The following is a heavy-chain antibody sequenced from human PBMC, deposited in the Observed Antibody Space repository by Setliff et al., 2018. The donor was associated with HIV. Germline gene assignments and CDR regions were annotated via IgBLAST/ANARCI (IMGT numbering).Heavy chain of an antibody. CDR3: ARVFWYGPPQIYYYMDV. J-gene: IGHJ6*03. Sequence: GGSLRLSCAASGFRFSTYWMTWVRQAPGKGLEWVANIKQDGSEKYYVDSVKGRFTLSRDNAKNSLYLQMNSLRAEDTAVYYCARVFWYGPPQIYYYMDVWGKGTTVTVSS. CDR2: IKQDGSEK. V-gene: IGHV3-7*01. D-gene: IGHD2-8*02. CDR1: GFRFSTYW.